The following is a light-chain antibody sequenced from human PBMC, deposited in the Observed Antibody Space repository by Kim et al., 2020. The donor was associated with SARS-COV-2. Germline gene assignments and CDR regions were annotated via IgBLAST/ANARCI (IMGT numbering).Light chain of an antibody. J-gene: IGKJ1*01. CDR1: QSGSSN. CDR2: ATT. CDR3: QQYNNWPWT. V-gene: IGKV3-15*01. Sequence: SVSAGERATLSCRASQSGSSNLAWHQQNPGQAPRLLIDATTTSPGIPARFSGSGSGTEFTLTISSLQSEDFAVYYCQQYNNWPWTFGQGTKVDIK.